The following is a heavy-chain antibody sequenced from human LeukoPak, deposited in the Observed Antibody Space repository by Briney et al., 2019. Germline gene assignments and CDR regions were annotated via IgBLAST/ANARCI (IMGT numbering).Heavy chain of an antibody. CDR1: GFTFDDYA. Sequence: PGRSLRLSCAASGFTFDDYAMHWVRQAPGKGLEWVSGISWNSGSIGYADSVKGRFTISRDNAKNSLYLQMNSPRAEDMALYYCAKGGRNYYYYYYMDVWGKGTTVTVSS. J-gene: IGHJ6*03. CDR2: ISWNSGSI. D-gene: IGHD5-12*01. CDR3: AKGGRNYYYYYYMDV. V-gene: IGHV3-9*03.